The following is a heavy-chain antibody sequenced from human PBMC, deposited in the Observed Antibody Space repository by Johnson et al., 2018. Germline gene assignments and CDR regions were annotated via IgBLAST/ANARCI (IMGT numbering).Heavy chain of an antibody. V-gene: IGHV3-33*01. J-gene: IGHJ3*02. CDR1: GFTFSSYS. D-gene: IGHD5-18*01. Sequence: QVQLVQSGGGVVQPGGSLRLSCAASGFTFSSYSMNWVRQAPGKGLEWVAVIWYDGSNKYYADSVKGRFTISRDNSENTLYLQMNSLRAEDTAVYYCAGDYRYDDAFDIWGQGTMVTVSS. CDR3: AGDYRYDDAFDI. CDR2: IWYDGSNK.